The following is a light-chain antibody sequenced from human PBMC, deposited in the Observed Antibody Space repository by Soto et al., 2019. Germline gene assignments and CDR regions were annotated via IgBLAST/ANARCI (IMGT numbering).Light chain of an antibody. CDR2: AAS. CDR1: ESISSN. J-gene: IGKJ5*01. V-gene: IGKV3-15*01. CDR3: QQYHPWPPATT. Sequence: EIVLTQSPATLSVSPGERATLSCRASESISSNLAWYQQKPGQAPRLLIYAASTRATGLPASFSGSGSGTEFTLTISSLQSEDVAVYYCQQYHPWPPATTFGQGTRLDIK.